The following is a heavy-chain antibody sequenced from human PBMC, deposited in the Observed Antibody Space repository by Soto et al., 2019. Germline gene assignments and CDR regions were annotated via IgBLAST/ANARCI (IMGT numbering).Heavy chain of an antibody. J-gene: IGHJ4*02. CDR3: ARQRDGDILTGYSMGEGY. V-gene: IGHV4-39*01. D-gene: IGHD3-9*01. Sequence: QLQLQESGPGLVKPSETLSLTCTVSGGSISSSSYYWGWIRQPPGKGLEWIGSIYYSGSTYYNPSLKSRVTISVDTSKNQFSLKLSSVTAADTAVYYCARQRDGDILTGYSMGEGYWGQGTLVTVSS. CDR2: IYYSGST. CDR1: GGSISSSSYY.